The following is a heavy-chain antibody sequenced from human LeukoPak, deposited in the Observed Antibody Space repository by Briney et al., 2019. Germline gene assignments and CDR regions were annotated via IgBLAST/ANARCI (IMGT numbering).Heavy chain of an antibody. CDR2: ISYDGSNK. J-gene: IGHJ4*02. Sequence: GGSLRLSCAASGFTFSSYWMSWVRQAPGKGLEWVAVISYDGSNKYYADSVKGRFTISRDNSKNTLYLQMNSLRAEDTAVYYCALKNVDTAMVDYWGQGTLVTVSS. V-gene: IGHV3-30-3*01. CDR3: ALKNVDTAMVDY. CDR1: GFTFSSYW. D-gene: IGHD5-18*01.